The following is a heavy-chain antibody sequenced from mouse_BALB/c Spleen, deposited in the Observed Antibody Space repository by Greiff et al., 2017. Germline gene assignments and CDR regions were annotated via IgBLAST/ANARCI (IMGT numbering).Heavy chain of an antibody. J-gene: IGHJ3*01. CDR2: IWAGGST. CDR3: ARDHGLRRPFAY. D-gene: IGHD1-2*01. Sequence: VKLMESGPGLVAPSQSLSITCTVSGFSLTSYGVHWVRQPPGKGLEWLGVIWAGGSTNYNSALMSRLSISKDNSKSQVFLKMNSLQTDDTAMYYCARDHGLRRPFAYWGQGTLVTVSA. CDR1: GFSLTSYG. V-gene: IGHV2-9*02.